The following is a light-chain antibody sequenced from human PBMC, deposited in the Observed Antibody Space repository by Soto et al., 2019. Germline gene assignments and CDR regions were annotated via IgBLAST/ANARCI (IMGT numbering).Light chain of an antibody. J-gene: IGKJ5*01. CDR3: QKYNNWPPIT. Sequence: EIVMMQSPATLSVSPGERATLSCRASQGVTSNLAWYQQKPGQAPRLLIYIASTRATGIPGRFSGSGSGTEFTLTISSLQSEDFAVYYCQKYNNWPPITFGQGTRLEI. CDR2: IAS. CDR1: QGVTSN. V-gene: IGKV3D-15*01.